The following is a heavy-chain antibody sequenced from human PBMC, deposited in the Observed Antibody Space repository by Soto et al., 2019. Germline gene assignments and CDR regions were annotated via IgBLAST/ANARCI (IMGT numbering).Heavy chain of an antibody. CDR1: GGSVSSGSYY. V-gene: IGHV4-61*01. J-gene: IGHJ6*02. CDR2: IYYSGST. Sequence: QVQLQESGPGLVKPSETLSLTCTVSGGSVSSGSYYWSWIRQPPGKGLEWIGYIYYSGSTNYNPSLKSRVTISVDTSKNQFSLKLSSVTAADTAVYYCARRPPYSYYGMDVWGQGTTVTVSS. CDR3: ARRPPYSYYGMDV.